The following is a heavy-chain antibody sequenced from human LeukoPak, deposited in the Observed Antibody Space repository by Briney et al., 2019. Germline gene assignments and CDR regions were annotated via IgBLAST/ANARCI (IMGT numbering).Heavy chain of an antibody. CDR1: GGSISSYE. CDR2: IYTSGGT. Sequence: SGTLCLTSIDSGGSISSYEWRWIPQPPGKGLERIGYIYTSGGTNYNPSLKSRVTISVESSKNQFSLMLSSVTAADTAVYYCARHSGTHYDFWSGYYSLNSYYYMAVWGKGTTVTVSS. CDR3: ARHSGTHYDFWSGYYSLNSYYYMAV. V-gene: IGHV4-4*09. D-gene: IGHD3-3*01. J-gene: IGHJ6*03.